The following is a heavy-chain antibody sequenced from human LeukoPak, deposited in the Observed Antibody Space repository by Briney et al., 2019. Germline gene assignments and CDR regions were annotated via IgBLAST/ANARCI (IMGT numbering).Heavy chain of an antibody. V-gene: IGHV3-30*18. Sequence: GGSLRLSCAASGFTYSSYGMHWVRQAPGKGLEWPAVISYDGSNKYYADYVKGRFTISRNNYKNALYLQMNSLRAEDTAVHYCPKGAYVLGSRGFDLWAREPGVSVPS. CDR2: ISYDGSNK. CDR3: PKGAYVLGSRGFDL. CDR1: GFTYSSYG. J-gene: IGHJ5*02. D-gene: IGHD3-10*01.